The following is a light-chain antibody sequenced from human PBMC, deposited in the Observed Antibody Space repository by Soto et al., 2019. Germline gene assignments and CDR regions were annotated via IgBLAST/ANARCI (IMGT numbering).Light chain of an antibody. J-gene: IGLJ2*01. CDR2: GNS. V-gene: IGLV1-40*01. CDR1: SSNIGAGYD. Sequence: QSVLTQPPSVYGAPGQRVTISCTGSSSNIGAGYDVHWYQQLPGTAPKLLIYGNSNRPSGVPDRFSGSKSGTSASLAITGLQAEDEADYYCQSYDSSLSGSNVEFGGGTKLTVL. CDR3: QSYDSSLSGSNVE.